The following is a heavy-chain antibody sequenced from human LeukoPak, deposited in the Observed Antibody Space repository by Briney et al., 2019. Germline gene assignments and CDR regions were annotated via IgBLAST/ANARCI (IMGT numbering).Heavy chain of an antibody. J-gene: IGHJ6*03. D-gene: IGHD2-21*02. Sequence: SETLSLTCSVSGDSIGSSYWSWIRQPPGKGLEWIGNIYNSANTNYNPSLQSRVTMSVDTSKSQFSLQLTSVSAADTAVYYCARAAREYCGGDCYPYYYYYMDVWGKGTTVTVSS. CDR1: GDSIGSSY. CDR3: ARAAREYCGGDCYPYYYYYMDV. V-gene: IGHV4-59*08. CDR2: IYNSANT.